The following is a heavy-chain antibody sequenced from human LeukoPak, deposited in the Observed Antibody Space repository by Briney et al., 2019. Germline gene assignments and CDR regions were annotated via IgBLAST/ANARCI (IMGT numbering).Heavy chain of an antibody. D-gene: IGHD4-11*01. CDR2: IYTTGNT. CDR1: GASITNYY. CDR3: GRSPPDSNSLDY. J-gene: IGHJ4*02. Sequence: SETLSLTCTVSGASITNYYWNWIRQPAGKALEWIGRIYTTGNTNYNPSLKSRVTMSVDTSKNQFSLKLISVTAADTAVYYCGRSPPDSNSLDYWGQGTLVTVSS. V-gene: IGHV4-4*07.